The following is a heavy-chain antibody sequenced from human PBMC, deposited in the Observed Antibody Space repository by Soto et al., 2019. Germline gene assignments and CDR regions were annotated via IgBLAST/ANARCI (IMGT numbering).Heavy chain of an antibody. CDR3: AKDNGNYGSGSFSH. CDR1: GFTFGSYA. V-gene: IGHV3-23*01. CDR2: ISGTGDSS. Sequence: EVHLLESGGGLVQPGGSLRLSCAASGFTFGSYAMSWVRQAPGKGLEWVSLISGTGDSSEYANSVKGRFTISRDYSKTTVFLQMNSLRAEDTAVYFCAKDNGNYGSGSFSHWGQGTLVTVSS. J-gene: IGHJ4*02. D-gene: IGHD3-10*01.